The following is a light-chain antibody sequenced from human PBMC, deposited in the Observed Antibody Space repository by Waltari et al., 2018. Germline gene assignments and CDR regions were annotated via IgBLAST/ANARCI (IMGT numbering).Light chain of an antibody. CDR1: RGHSSYA. V-gene: IGLV4-69*01. CDR3: QTWGTGIWV. J-gene: IGLJ3*02. Sequence: QLVLTQSPSASASPGASVKLTCPLSRGHSSYAIAWHQQQPEKGPRYLMKLNSDGSHSKGDGIPDRFSGSSSGAERYLTISSLQSEDEADYYCQTWGTGIWVFGGGTKLTVL. CDR2: LNSDGSH.